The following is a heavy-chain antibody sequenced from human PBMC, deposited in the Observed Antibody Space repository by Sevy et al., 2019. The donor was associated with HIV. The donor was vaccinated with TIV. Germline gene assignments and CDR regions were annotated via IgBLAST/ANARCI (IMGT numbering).Heavy chain of an antibody. CDR1: GFTFGDYC. CDR3: TRWKAAQSIFDY. Sequence: GGSLRLSCTASGFTFGDYCMSWVRQAPGKGLEWVAFLKSDVYGGTVDHAATVRGRFVISMDDSKTIAYLQMNVLKTEDTGVYYCTRWKAAQSIFDYWGQGALVTVSS. J-gene: IGHJ4*02. D-gene: IGHD6-6*01. CDR2: LKSDVYGGTV. V-gene: IGHV3-49*04.